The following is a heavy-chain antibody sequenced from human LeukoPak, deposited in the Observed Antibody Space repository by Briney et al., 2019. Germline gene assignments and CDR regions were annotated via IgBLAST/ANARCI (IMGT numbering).Heavy chain of an antibody. Sequence: GGSLRLSCAASGFTFSSYAMSWVRPAPAKGLEWVPAISGSGGSTYYADSVKGRFTISRDNSKNTLYLQMNSLRAEDTAVYYCAKLRFLDPGKNYIDYWGQGTLVTVSS. CDR3: AKLRFLDPGKNYIDY. V-gene: IGHV3-23*01. CDR1: GFTFSSYA. J-gene: IGHJ4*02. D-gene: IGHD3-3*01. CDR2: ISGSGGST.